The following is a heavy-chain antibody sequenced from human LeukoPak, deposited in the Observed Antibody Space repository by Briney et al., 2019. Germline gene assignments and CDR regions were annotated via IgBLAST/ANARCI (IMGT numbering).Heavy chain of an antibody. CDR2: ISAYNGNT. J-gene: IGHJ4*02. D-gene: IGHD6-19*01. Sequence: ASVKVSCKASGYTFTSYGISWVRQAPGQGLEWMGWISAYNGNTNYAQKFQGRVTMTRDTSISTAYMELSRLRSDDTAVYYCARELSSGWYMIDYWGQGTLVTVSS. V-gene: IGHV1-18*01. CDR3: ARELSSGWYMIDY. CDR1: GYTFTSYG.